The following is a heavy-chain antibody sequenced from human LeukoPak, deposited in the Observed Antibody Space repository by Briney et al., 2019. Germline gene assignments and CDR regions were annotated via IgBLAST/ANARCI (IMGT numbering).Heavy chain of an antibody. CDR1: GFTFSSYS. Sequence: GGSLRLSCAASGFTFSSYSMNWVRQAPGKGLEWVSSISSSSSYIYYADSVKGRFTISRDNAKNSLYLQMNSLRAEDTAVYYCARDPWEDIVVVPAAIRGWFDPWGQGTLVTVSS. D-gene: IGHD2-2*01. J-gene: IGHJ5*02. V-gene: IGHV3-21*01. CDR3: ARDPWEDIVVVPAAIRGWFDP. CDR2: ISSSSSYI.